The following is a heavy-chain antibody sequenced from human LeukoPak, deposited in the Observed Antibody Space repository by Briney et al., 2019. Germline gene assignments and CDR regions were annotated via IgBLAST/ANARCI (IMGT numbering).Heavy chain of an antibody. Sequence: PSETLSLTCALYGGSFSGYYWSGIRQPPGKGLEWIGEINHSGSTNYNPSLKSRVTISVDTSKNQFSLKLSSVTAADTAVYYCARKGVVVPAATFDYWGQGTLVTVSS. CDR1: GGSFSGYY. CDR2: INHSGST. CDR3: ARKGVVVPAATFDY. D-gene: IGHD2-2*01. J-gene: IGHJ4*02. V-gene: IGHV4-34*01.